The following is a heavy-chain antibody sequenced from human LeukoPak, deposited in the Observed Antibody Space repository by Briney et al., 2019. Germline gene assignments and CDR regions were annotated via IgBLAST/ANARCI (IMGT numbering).Heavy chain of an antibody. CDR1: VYTFTSYD. CDR2: MNPNSGNT. CDR3: AREGYCTNGVCYGDY. Sequence: ASVKVSCTGSVYTFTSYDINWVRQATGQGLEWMGWMNPNSGNTGYAQKFQGTVTITRNPSISTAYMELSSLRSEDTAVYYCAREGYCTNGVCYGDYWGQGTLVTVCS. D-gene: IGHD2-8*01. J-gene: IGHJ4*02. V-gene: IGHV1-8*03.